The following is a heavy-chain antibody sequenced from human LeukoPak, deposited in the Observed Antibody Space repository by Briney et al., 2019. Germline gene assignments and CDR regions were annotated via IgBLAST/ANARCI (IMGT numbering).Heavy chain of an antibody. J-gene: IGHJ6*02. CDR1: GGSISSYC. CDR3: ARDQLYSSGWYYYYGMDV. D-gene: IGHD6-19*01. V-gene: IGHV4-4*07. Sequence: SETLSLTCTVSGGSISSYCWSWIRQPAGKGLEWIGRIYTSGSTNYNPSLKSRVTMSVDTSKNQFSLKLSSVTAADTAVYYCARDQLYSSGWYYYYGMDVWGQGTTVTVSS. CDR2: IYTSGST.